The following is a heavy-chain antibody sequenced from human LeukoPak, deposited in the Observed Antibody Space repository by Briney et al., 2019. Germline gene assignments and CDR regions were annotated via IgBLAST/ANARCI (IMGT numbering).Heavy chain of an antibody. D-gene: IGHD3-22*01. CDR1: GFTFDDYA. CDR2: ISWNSGSI. J-gene: IGHJ4*02. CDR3: AKDATYYYDSSGYLDH. Sequence: GRSLRLSCAASGFTFDDYAMHWVRQAPGKGLEWVSGISWNSGSIGYADSVKGRFTISRDNAKNSLYLQMNSLRAEDTALYYCAKDATYYYDSSGYLDHWGQGTLVTVSS. V-gene: IGHV3-9*01.